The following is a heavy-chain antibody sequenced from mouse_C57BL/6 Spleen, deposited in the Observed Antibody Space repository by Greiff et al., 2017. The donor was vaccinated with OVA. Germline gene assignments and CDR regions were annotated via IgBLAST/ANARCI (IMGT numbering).Heavy chain of an antibody. V-gene: IGHV1-64*01. J-gene: IGHJ3*01. CDR1: GYTFTSYW. CDR3: GRGDDYGSTWFAY. Sequence: VQLQQSGAELVKPGASVKLSCKASGYTFTSYWMRWVKQRPGQGLEWIGEIHPYSGSTNYNEKFKSKATLTVDTSSSTAYLQLSSLTSEDAAVYYCGRGDDYGSTWFAYWGQGTLVTVSA. CDR2: IHPYSGST. D-gene: IGHD1-1*01.